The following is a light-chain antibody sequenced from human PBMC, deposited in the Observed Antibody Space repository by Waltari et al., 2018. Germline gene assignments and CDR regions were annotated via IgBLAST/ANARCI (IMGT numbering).Light chain of an antibody. CDR1: QSIGTF. CDR2: AAS. CDR3: QHYVRLPVR. V-gene: IGKV3-20*01. J-gene: IGKJ1*01. Sequence: IMLTQSPDTLSLSPGERATLSCRASQSIGTFLVWYQQKPGQAPRLLIYAASTRATGIPARFSGSGSGTDFSLIISRLEPEDFAVYYCQHYVRLPVRFGQGTKVEIK.